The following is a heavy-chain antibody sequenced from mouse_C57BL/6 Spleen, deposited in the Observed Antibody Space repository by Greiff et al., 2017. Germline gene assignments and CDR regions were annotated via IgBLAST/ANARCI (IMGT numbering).Heavy chain of an antibody. D-gene: IGHD2-4*01. CDR2: ISSGGSYT. V-gene: IGHV5-6*02. CDR1: GFTFSSYG. J-gene: IGHJ4*01. Sequence: VKLVESRGDLVKPGGSLTLSCAASGFTFSSYGMSWVRQTPDKRLEWVATISSGGSYTYYPDSVKGRFTISRDNAKTTLYLQMSSLKSEDTALSSCARFYDYDGVYAMDYWGQGASVTVSS. CDR3: ARFYDYDGVYAMDY.